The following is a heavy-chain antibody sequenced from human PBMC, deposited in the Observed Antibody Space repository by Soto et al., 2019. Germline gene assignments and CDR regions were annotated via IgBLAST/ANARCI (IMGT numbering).Heavy chain of an antibody. CDR2: ISGSGGST. CDR3: AKAFYGSGSYYPVF. J-gene: IGHJ4*02. V-gene: IGHV3-23*01. CDR1: GFTFSSYA. D-gene: IGHD3-10*01. Sequence: PGGSLRLSCAASGFTFSSYAMSWVRQAPGKGLEWVSAISGSGGSTYYADSVKGRFTISRDNSKNTLYLQMNSLRAEDTAVYYCAKAFYGSGSYYPVFWGQGTLVTVSS.